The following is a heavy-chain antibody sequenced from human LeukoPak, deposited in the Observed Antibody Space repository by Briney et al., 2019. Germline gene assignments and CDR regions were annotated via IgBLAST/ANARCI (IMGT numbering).Heavy chain of an antibody. D-gene: IGHD4-17*01. CDR3: ARKDVTPYGYYDY. CDR1: GFTFSSYS. CDR2: ISSSSSTI. V-gene: IGHV3-48*02. J-gene: IGHJ4*02. Sequence: GGSLRLSCAVSGFTFSSYSMNWVRQAPGKGLEWVSYISSSSSTIHYANSVKGRFTISRDNAKNSLYLQMNSLRDEDTAVYYCARKDVTPYGYYDYWGQGTLVTVSS.